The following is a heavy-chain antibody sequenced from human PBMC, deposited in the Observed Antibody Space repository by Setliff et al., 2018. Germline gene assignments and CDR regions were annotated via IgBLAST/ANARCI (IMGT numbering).Heavy chain of an antibody. CDR2: IIPILGIA. Sequence: GASVKVSCKASGGTFSSYAISWVRQAPGQGLEWMGGIIPILGIANYAQKFQGRVTITTDEFTSTAYMELGSLRSEDTAVYFCARGGGDRYSTSWFVDFDSWGQGTLVTVSS. D-gene: IGHD6-13*01. CDR3: ARGGGDRYSTSWFVDFDS. V-gene: IGHV1-69*10. CDR1: GGTFSSYA. J-gene: IGHJ4*02.